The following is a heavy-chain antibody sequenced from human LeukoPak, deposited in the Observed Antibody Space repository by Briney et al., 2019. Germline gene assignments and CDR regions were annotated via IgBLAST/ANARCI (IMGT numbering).Heavy chain of an antibody. D-gene: IGHD6-13*01. CDR2: ISDSGGST. Sequence: PGGSLRLSCAASGFTFSSYAMSWVRQAPGKGLEWVSIISDSGGSTYYADSVKGRFTISRDNSKNTLYLQMNSLRAEDTAVYYCAKASRSSWYGCFDPWGQGTLVTVSS. CDR1: GFTFSSYA. V-gene: IGHV3-23*01. CDR3: AKASRSSWYGCFDP. J-gene: IGHJ5*02.